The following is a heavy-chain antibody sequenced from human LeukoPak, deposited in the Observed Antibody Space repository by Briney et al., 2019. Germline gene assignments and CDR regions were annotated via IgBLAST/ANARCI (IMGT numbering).Heavy chain of an antibody. Sequence: PSETLSLTCDVSGVSINTCCYYWPWIRQPPGKGLEWIGYKYYSGSTRYNSSLRSRLTISLDSSKNQFSLRLTSVTAADTAVYYCARGRSYGFDFDSWGPGTLVIVSS. CDR2: KYYSGST. V-gene: IGHV4-61*01. CDR3: ARGRSYGFDFDS. J-gene: IGHJ4*02. D-gene: IGHD5-18*01. CDR1: GVSINTCCYY.